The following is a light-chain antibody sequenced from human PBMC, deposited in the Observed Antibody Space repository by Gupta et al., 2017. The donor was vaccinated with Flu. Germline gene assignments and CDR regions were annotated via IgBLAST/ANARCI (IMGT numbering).Light chain of an antibody. CDR2: EVT. V-gene: IGLV2-11*01. CDR3: GAYEFSRD. J-gene: IGLJ1*01. Sequence: SALTQPRSVSVSPGPSVAISCTGPSSEVGAYNYVSWYQQHPGKDPKLMICEVTNRPAGVPDRFSGSKSGNTASLTIAGSQAEDEADYYCGAYEFSRDFGKGTKVTVL. CDR1: SSEVGAYNY.